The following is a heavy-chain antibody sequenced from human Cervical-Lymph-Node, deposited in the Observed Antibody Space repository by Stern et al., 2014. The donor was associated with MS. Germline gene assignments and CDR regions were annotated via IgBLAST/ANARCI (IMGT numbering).Heavy chain of an antibody. V-gene: IGHV7-4-1*02. Sequence: VQLVHSGSELKKPGASVKVSCKASGYSFTNYAMNWVRQAPGQGLEWMGWINTNTGHPTYGQGYQGRVVLSLDTSVSTAYLQISSLKVEDTAVYYCARGGASWRYGMDVWGQGTTVTVSS. CDR2: INTNTGHP. CDR1: GYSFTNYA. CDR3: ARGGASWRYGMDV. D-gene: IGHD5-12*01. J-gene: IGHJ6*02.